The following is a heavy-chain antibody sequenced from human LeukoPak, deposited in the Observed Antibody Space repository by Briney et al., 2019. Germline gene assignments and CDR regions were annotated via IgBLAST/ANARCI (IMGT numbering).Heavy chain of an antibody. Sequence: PSETLSLTCTVSGGSISSGDYYWSWIRQPPGKGLEWIGYIYYSGSTNYNPSLKSRVTISVDTPRNQFSLKLSSVTAADTAVYYCARSVATIQYAFDYWGQGTLVTVSS. CDR1: GGSISSGDYY. V-gene: IGHV4-61*08. CDR3: ARSVATIQYAFDY. CDR2: IYYSGST. J-gene: IGHJ4*02. D-gene: IGHD5-24*01.